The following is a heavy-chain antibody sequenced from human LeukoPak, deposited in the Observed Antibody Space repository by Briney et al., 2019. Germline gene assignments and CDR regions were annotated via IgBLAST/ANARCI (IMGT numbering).Heavy chain of an antibody. D-gene: IGHD4-23*01. CDR3: ARVAVPSLGGAFDI. Sequence: GGSLRLSCAASGFTFSSYEMNWVRQAPGKGLEWVSYISSSGSTIYYADSVKGRFTISRDNAKNSLYLQMNSLRAEDTALYYCARVAVPSLGGAFDIWGQGTMVTVSS. V-gene: IGHV3-48*03. CDR1: GFTFSSYE. J-gene: IGHJ3*02. CDR2: ISSSGSTI.